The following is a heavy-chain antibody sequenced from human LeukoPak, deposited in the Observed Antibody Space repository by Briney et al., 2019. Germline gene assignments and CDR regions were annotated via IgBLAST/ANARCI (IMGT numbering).Heavy chain of an antibody. CDR3: ARVRDLYRDY. Sequence: PGGSLRLSGAASGFTFSSYTMNWVRQAPGKGLEWVSSISGSSSYMFYADSVKGRFTISRDNTKNSLYLHMNSLRADDTAVYYCARVRDLYRDYWGQGTLVTVSS. CDR1: GFTFSSYT. D-gene: IGHD2-2*02. J-gene: IGHJ4*02. CDR2: ISGSSSYM. V-gene: IGHV3-21*01.